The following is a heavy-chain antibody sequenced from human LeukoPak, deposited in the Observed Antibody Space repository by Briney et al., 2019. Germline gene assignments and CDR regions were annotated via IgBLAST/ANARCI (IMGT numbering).Heavy chain of an antibody. CDR1: GASINSDY. J-gene: IGHJ4*02. CDR3: AGAPNAYFFDY. Sequence: SETLSLTCTVSGASINSDYWSWFRQSAGKRLEWIGRISATGTTNYNPSLKSRVTMSLDTSKNQFSLRVNSVTAVDTAVYYCAGAPNAYFFDYWGQGALVTVSS. CDR2: ISATGTT. V-gene: IGHV4-4*07.